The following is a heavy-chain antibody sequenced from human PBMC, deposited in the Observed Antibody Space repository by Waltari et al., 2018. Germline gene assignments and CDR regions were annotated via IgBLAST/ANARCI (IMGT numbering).Heavy chain of an antibody. V-gene: IGHV4-59*01. Sequence: QVQLQESGPGLVKPSETLSLTCTVSGGSISGSYFGWLRHPPGKELEWIGYIYYTGPTNYSPALRSRVTMSVDTSKNQCSLKLASVTAADTAVYYCARPGRSTSSSNWNFALWGRGTLVTVSS. D-gene: IGHD6-6*01. CDR2: IYYTGPT. CDR1: GGSISGSY. J-gene: IGHJ2*01. CDR3: ARPGRSTSSSNWNFAL.